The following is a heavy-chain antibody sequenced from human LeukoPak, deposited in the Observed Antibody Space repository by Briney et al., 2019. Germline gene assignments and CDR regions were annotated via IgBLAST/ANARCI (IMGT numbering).Heavy chain of an antibody. D-gene: IGHD2-2*01. CDR1: GFTFSSNG. Sequence: GRSLRLSCAASGFTFSSNGMHWVRQAPGKGLEWVAVISYDGSNKYYADSVKGRFTISRDNSKNTLYLQMNSLRAEDTAVYYCAKDPRYCSSTSCYYYGMDVWGKGTTVTVSS. V-gene: IGHV3-30*18. CDR2: ISYDGSNK. CDR3: AKDPRYCSSTSCYYYGMDV. J-gene: IGHJ6*04.